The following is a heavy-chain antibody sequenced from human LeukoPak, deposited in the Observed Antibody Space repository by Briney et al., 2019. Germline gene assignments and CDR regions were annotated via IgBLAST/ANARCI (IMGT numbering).Heavy chain of an antibody. CDR2: SGSGGST. CDR3: ARASGPFDY. CDR1: GFTFSSYA. Sequence: GGSLRLSCAASGFTFSSYAMSWVRQAPGKGLEWVSASGSGGSTYYADSVKGRFTISRDNSKNTLYLHMNSLRAEDTGVYYCARASGPFDYWGQGTLVTVSS. V-gene: IGHV3-23*01. D-gene: IGHD3-10*01. J-gene: IGHJ4*02.